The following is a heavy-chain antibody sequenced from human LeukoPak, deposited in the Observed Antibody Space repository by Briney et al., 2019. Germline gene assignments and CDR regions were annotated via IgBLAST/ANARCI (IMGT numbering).Heavy chain of an antibody. CDR1: GGVICSSSVY. CDR3: ASSTSSYYDTSGYFEY. D-gene: IGHD3-22*01. CDR2: LAHSGST. J-gene: IGHJ4*02. V-gene: IGHV4-39*01. Sequence: SETLSLTCTVSGGVICSSSVYGAWIRRTPGKGLEWIGSLAHSGSTYYKSSLKSRVTLSVGAAKNQFSLNLTSVTAADTALFYCASSTSSYYDTSGYFEYWGQGILVTVSS.